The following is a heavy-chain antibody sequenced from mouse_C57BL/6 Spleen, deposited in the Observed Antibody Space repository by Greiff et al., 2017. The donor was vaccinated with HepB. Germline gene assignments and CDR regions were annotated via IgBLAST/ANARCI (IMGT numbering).Heavy chain of an antibody. CDR3: AREGPYYYGSSYPDY. J-gene: IGHJ2*01. D-gene: IGHD1-1*01. CDR1: GYAFSSSW. CDR2: IYPGDGDT. Sequence: VMLVESGPELVKPGASVKISCKASGYAFSSSWMNWVKQRPGKGLEWIGRIYPGDGDTNYNGKFKGKATLTADKSSSTAYMQLSSLTSEDSAVYFCAREGPYYYGSSYPDYWGQGTTLTVSS. V-gene: IGHV1-82*01.